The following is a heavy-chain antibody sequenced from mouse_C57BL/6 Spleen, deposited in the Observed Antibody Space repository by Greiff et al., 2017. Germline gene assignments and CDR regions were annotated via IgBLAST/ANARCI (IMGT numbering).Heavy chain of an antibody. V-gene: IGHV1-4*01. CDR1: GYTFTSYT. D-gene: IGHD1-1*01. Sequence: QVQLQQSGAELARPGASVKMSCKASGYTFTSYTMHWVKQRPGQGLEWIGYINPSSGYTKYNQKFKDKATLTADKSSSTAYMQLSSLTSEDSAVYYCARSDYYGSPYAMDCWGQGTSVTVSS. CDR3: ARSDYYGSPYAMDC. CDR2: INPSSGYT. J-gene: IGHJ4*01.